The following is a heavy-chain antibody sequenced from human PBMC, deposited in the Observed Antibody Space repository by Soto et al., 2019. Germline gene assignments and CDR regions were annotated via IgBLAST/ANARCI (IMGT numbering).Heavy chain of an antibody. Sequence: EVQLVESGGGLVKPGGSLRLSCAASGFTFSSYSMNWVRQAPGKGLEWVSSISSSSSYIYYADSVKGRFTISRDNAKNSLYLLMISLRAEDTAVYYCARDTYDSSGYYCPFDYWGQGTLVTVSS. CDR2: ISSSSSYI. CDR3: ARDTYDSSGYYCPFDY. CDR1: GFTFSSYS. V-gene: IGHV3-21*01. D-gene: IGHD3-22*01. J-gene: IGHJ4*02.